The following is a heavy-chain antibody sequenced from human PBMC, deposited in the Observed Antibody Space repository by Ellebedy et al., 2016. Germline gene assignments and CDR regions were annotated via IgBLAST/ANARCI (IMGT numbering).Heavy chain of an antibody. CDR3: ARMLSDTDYGDLDTFDI. V-gene: IGHV4-59*01. CDR2: IYYSGST. Sequence: SETLSLTCTVSGGSISSYYWSWIRQPPGKGLEWIGYIYYSGSTNYNPSLKSRVTISVDTSKNQFSLKLSSVTAADTAVYYCARMLSDTDYGDLDTFDIWGQGTMVTVSS. D-gene: IGHD4-17*01. J-gene: IGHJ3*02. CDR1: GGSISSYY.